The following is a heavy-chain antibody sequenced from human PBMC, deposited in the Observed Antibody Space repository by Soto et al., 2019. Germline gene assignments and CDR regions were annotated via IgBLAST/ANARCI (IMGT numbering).Heavy chain of an antibody. Sequence: GSLRLSCAASGFTFSSYAMSWVRQAPGKGLEWVSAISGSGGSTYYADSVKGRFTISRDNSKNTLSLQMNSLRAEDTAVYYCAKELRPGYSYGSAFDYWGQGTLVTVSS. CDR2: ISGSGGST. D-gene: IGHD5-18*01. J-gene: IGHJ4*02. V-gene: IGHV3-23*01. CDR1: GFTFSSYA. CDR3: AKELRPGYSYGSAFDY.